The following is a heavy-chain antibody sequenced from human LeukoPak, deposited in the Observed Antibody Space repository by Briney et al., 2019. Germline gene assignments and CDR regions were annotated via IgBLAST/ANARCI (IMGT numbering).Heavy chain of an antibody. Sequence: SETLSLTCTVSGGSISSGGYYWSWIRQHPGKGLEWIGYIYYSGSTYYNPSLKSRVTISVDTSKNQFSLKLSSVTAADTAVYYCARDSPYGDYGYDAFDIWGQGTMVTVSS. V-gene: IGHV4-31*03. CDR2: IYYSGST. D-gene: IGHD4-17*01. J-gene: IGHJ3*02. CDR3: ARDSPYGDYGYDAFDI. CDR1: GGSISSGGYY.